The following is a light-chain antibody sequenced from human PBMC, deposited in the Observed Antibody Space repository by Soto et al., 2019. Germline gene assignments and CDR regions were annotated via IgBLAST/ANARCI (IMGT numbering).Light chain of an antibody. J-gene: IGLJ1*01. CDR3: SSYTSSSTRKV. CDR2: EVS. Sequence: QSVLTQPASVSGSPGQSITISCTGTSSDVGGSIFVSWYQQYPGKAPKLMIFEVSHRPSGVSNRFSGSRSGNTAPLTISGLQAEDEDDYYCSSYTSSSTRKVFGTGTKVTVL. V-gene: IGLV2-14*01. CDR1: SSDVGGSIF.